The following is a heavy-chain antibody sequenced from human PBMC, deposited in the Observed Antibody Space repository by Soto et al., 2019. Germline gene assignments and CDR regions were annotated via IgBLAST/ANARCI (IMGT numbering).Heavy chain of an antibody. CDR2: ISAYNGDT. V-gene: IGHV1-18*01. D-gene: IGHD3-10*01. CDR1: GYTFTTYG. Sequence: QVQLVQSGAEVKKPGASLQVSCKASGYTFTTYGISWVRRAPGQGLEWMGWISAYNGDTNYAQKLQGRVTMTTDTSTSTAYMDLRSLRSDDTAVYYCARNPLSAMGTHGNGFDFWGQGTMVTVSS. J-gene: IGHJ3*01. CDR3: ARNPLSAMGTHGNGFDF.